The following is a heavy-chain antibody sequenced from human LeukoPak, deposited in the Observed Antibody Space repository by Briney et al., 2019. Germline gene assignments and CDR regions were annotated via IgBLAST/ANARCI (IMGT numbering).Heavy chain of an antibody. Sequence: GGSLRLSCAASGFTFSSYAMSWVRQAPGKGLEWVSAISGSGGGTYYADPVKGRFTISRDNSKNTLYLQMNSLRAEDTAVYYCAKDRLGQQPGTFDYWGQGTLVTVSS. D-gene: IGHD6-13*01. CDR3: AKDRLGQQPGTFDY. V-gene: IGHV3-23*01. CDR1: GFTFSSYA. J-gene: IGHJ4*02. CDR2: ISGSGGGT.